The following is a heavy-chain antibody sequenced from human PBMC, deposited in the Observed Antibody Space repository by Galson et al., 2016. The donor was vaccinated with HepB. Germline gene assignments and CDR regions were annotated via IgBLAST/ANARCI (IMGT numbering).Heavy chain of an antibody. Sequence: SLRLSCAASGFTFSSYAMSWVRQAPGKGLEWVANINQHGSEKYSVDSAKGRFTISRDNAKSSLYLQMNSLRVDDTAVYYCARDRGGDSLYWGQGTLVTVSS. CDR3: ARDRGGDSLY. CDR2: INQHGSEK. D-gene: IGHD2-21*02. J-gene: IGHJ4*02. V-gene: IGHV3-7*04. CDR1: GFTFSSYA.